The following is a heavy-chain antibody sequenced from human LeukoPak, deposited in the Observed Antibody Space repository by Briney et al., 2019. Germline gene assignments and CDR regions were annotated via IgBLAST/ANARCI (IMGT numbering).Heavy chain of an antibody. CDR1: GFTLNSYE. V-gene: IGHV3-21*01. Sequence: GGSLRLSCAASGFTLNSYETNWVRQAPGKGLEWVSSISSSSSYIYYADSVKGRFTISRDNSKNSLYLQMNSLRAEDTAVYYCARDVQVATIYPLDYWGQGTLVTVSS. J-gene: IGHJ4*02. CDR3: ARDVQVATIYPLDY. CDR2: ISSSSSYI. D-gene: IGHD5-12*01.